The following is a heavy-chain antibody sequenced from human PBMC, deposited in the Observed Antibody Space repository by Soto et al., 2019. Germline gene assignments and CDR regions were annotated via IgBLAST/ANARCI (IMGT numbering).Heavy chain of an antibody. CDR2: ISSSSGYI. Sequence: EVQLVESGGGLVKPGGSLRLACTASGFTFSSYSMNWVRQAPGKGLEWVSSISSSSGYIYYADSVKGRLTISRDNAKNSLYLQMNSLRAEDTAMYYCARDLYARYDFWCGYYPFDYWGQGTLVSVSS. V-gene: IGHV3-21*01. CDR1: GFTFSSYS. D-gene: IGHD3-3*01. CDR3: ARDLYARYDFWCGYYPFDY. J-gene: IGHJ4*02.